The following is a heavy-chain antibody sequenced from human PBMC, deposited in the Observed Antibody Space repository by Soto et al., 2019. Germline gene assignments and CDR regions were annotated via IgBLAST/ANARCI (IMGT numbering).Heavy chain of an antibody. J-gene: IGHJ6*02. D-gene: IGHD5-12*01. CDR3: ARDRVATIEDYYYYGMDV. V-gene: IGHV1-69*13. Sequence: SVKVSCKASGGTFSSYAISWVRQAPGQGLEWMGGIIPIFGTANYAQKVQGRVTITADESTSTAYMELSSLRSEDTAVYYCARDRVATIEDYYYYGMDVWGQGTTVTVSS. CDR2: IIPIFGTA. CDR1: GGTFSSYA.